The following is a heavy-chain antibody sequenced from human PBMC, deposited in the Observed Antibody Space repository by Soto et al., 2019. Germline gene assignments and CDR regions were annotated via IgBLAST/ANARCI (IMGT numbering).Heavy chain of an antibody. J-gene: IGHJ4*02. D-gene: IGHD2-15*01. CDR3: ARGLGFCSGGSCYDD. Sequence: GGSLRLSCAASGFSVSSSYMTWVRQAPGKGLEWVSVIYSGGLTFYADSVKGRFAISRDNSKNTLYLQMNSLRPDDTAVYFCARGLGFCSGGSCYDDWGQGTLVTSPQ. CDR2: IYSGGLT. V-gene: IGHV3-53*01. CDR1: GFSVSSSY.